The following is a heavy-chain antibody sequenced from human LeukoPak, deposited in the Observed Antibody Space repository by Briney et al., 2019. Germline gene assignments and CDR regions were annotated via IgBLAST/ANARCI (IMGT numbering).Heavy chain of an antibody. Sequence: PGGSLRLSCAASGFTFSSYGMHWVRQAPGKGLEWVAVISYDGSNKYYADSVKGRFTISRDNSKNTLYLQMNSLRAEDTAVYYCAKWESTAYYFDYWGQGTLVTVSS. V-gene: IGHV3-30*18. CDR2: ISYDGSNK. CDR3: AKWESTAYYFDY. CDR1: GFTFSSYG. J-gene: IGHJ4*02. D-gene: IGHD1-26*01.